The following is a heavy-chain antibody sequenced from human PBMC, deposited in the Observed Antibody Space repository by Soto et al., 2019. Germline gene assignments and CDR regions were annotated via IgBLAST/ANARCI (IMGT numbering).Heavy chain of an antibody. V-gene: IGHV1-69*01. Sequence: QVQLVQSGAEVKKPGSSVKVSCKASGGTFSSYAISWVRQAPGQGLEWMGGIIPSFGTANSAQKFQGRVTITADESTSTAYMERSSLRSEVTAVYYCARVCSGGSCYVSWFDPWGQGTLVTVSS. CDR1: GGTFSSYA. CDR3: ARVCSGGSCYVSWFDP. D-gene: IGHD2-15*01. J-gene: IGHJ5*02. CDR2: IIPSFGTA.